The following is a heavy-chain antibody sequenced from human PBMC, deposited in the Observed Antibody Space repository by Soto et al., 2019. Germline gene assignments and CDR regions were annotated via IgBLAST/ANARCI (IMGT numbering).Heavy chain of an antibody. V-gene: IGHV3-7*02. CDR2: IKQDGSE. D-gene: IGHD3-10*01. J-gene: IGHJ4*02. Sequence: GGSLRLSCAASGFTFSSYWMSWVRQVPGKGLEWVANIKQDGSEQYVDSVMGRFTISRDNAKNSLYLQMNSLRAEDTAVYYCATSRSFDYWGQGALVTVSS. CDR3: ATSRSFDY. CDR1: GFTFSSYW.